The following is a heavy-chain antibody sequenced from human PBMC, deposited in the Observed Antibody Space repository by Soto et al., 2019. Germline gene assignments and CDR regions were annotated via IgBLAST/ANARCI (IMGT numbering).Heavy chain of an antibody. CDR3: ARETPSAAAAYYYYGLDV. CDR1: GGTFSSYF. J-gene: IGHJ6*02. Sequence: VASVKVSCKVSGGTFSSYFINWVRQAPGQGLKWVGGIIPVFGTGSYAEKFQGRVTITADESTSTAYMELSRLRSDDTAVYYCARETPSAAAAYYYYGLDVWGQGTTVTVSS. V-gene: IGHV1-69*13. D-gene: IGHD6-13*01. CDR2: IIPVFGTG.